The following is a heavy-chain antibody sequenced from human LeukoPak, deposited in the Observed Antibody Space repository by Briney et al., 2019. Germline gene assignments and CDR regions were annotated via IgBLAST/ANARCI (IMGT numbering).Heavy chain of an antibody. D-gene: IGHD3-3*01. J-gene: IGHJ5*02. Sequence: SETLSLTCTVSGGSISSSSYYWSWIRQPPGKGLEWIGEINHSGSTNYNPSLKSRVTISVDTSKNQFSLKLSSVTAADTAVYYCARYSTYYDFWSGYSNNWFDPWGQGTLVTVSS. V-gene: IGHV4-39*07. CDR3: ARYSTYYDFWSGYSNNWFDP. CDR2: INHSGST. CDR1: GGSISSSSYY.